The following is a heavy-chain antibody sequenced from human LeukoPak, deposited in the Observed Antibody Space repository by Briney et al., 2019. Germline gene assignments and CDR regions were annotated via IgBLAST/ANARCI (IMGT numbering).Heavy chain of an antibody. Sequence: GGSLRLSCAASGFTFSSYAMHWVRQAPGKGLEWVAVISYDGSNKYYADSVKGRFTISRDNSKNTLYLQMNSLRAEDTAVYYCARDLDENYGMDVWGQGTTVTVSS. J-gene: IGHJ6*02. D-gene: IGHD1-1*01. CDR2: ISYDGSNK. CDR1: GFTFSSYA. V-gene: IGHV3-30*14. CDR3: ARDLDENYGMDV.